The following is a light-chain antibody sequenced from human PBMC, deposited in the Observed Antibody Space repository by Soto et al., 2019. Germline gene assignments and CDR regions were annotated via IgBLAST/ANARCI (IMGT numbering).Light chain of an antibody. Sequence: EIVMTQSPATLSVSPGERATLSCRASLSVSRNLAWYQQKPGQAPRLLIFDASTRATGIPARFSGSGSGTEFTLTNTSLQPEDVAAYYCQKYNSAPLTFGGGTKVEIK. V-gene: IGKV3-15*01. CDR3: QKYNSAPLT. J-gene: IGKJ4*01. CDR1: LSVSRN. CDR2: DAS.